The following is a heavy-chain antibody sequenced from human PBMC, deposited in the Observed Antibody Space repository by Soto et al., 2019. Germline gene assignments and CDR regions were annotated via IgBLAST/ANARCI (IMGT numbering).Heavy chain of an antibody. CDR1: GGSISSSSYY. V-gene: IGHV4-39*01. J-gene: IGHJ4*02. CDR3: ARQRPYCSGGSCYSGFDY. CDR2: IYYSGST. D-gene: IGHD2-15*01. Sequence: ASETLSLTCTVSGGSISSSSYYWGWIRQPPGKGLEWIGSIYYSGSTYYNPSLKSRVTISVDTSKNQFSLKLSSVTAADTAVYYCARQRPYCSGGSCYSGFDYWGQGTLVTVSS.